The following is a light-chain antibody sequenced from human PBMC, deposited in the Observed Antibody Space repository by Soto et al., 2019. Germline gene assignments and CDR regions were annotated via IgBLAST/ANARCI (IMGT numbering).Light chain of an antibody. J-gene: IGKJ1*01. CDR3: QQYNNWWT. Sequence: EIMMTQSPATLSVSPGERATLSCRATQSVSGSLAWYQQKPGQAPRLLIYGASTRATGIPARFSGSGSGTEFTLTINSLQSEDFAVYYCQQYNNWWTFGQGTKVEIK. CDR1: QSVSGS. CDR2: GAS. V-gene: IGKV3-15*01.